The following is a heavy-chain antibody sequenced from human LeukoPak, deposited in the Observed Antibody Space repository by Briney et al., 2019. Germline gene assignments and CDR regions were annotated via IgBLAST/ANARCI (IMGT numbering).Heavy chain of an antibody. CDR2: MNPNSGNT. CDR3: ARATAAGTWTFDI. Sequence: ASVKVSCKASGDTFIINDINWVRQATGQGLEWMGWMNPNSGNTGYAQKFQGRVTMTRNISITTAYIELTDLRSEDTAVYYCARATAAGTWTFDIWGQGTTVTVSS. D-gene: IGHD6-13*01. V-gene: IGHV1-8*02. J-gene: IGHJ3*02. CDR1: GDTFIIND.